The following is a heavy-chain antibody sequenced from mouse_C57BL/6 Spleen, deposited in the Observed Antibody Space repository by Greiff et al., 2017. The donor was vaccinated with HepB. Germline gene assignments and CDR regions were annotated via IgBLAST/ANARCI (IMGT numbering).Heavy chain of an antibody. CDR1: GYTFTSYG. CDR3: TRGDDYYGSSYYDY. J-gene: IGHJ2*01. CDR2: IYPRSGNT. Sequence: VKLQESGAELARPGASVKLSCKASGYTFTSYGISWVKQRTGQGLEWIGEIYPRSGNTYYNEKFKGKATLTADKSSSTAYMELRSLTSEDSAVYFCTRGDDYYGSSYYDYWGQGTTLTVSS. D-gene: IGHD1-1*01. V-gene: IGHV1-81*01.